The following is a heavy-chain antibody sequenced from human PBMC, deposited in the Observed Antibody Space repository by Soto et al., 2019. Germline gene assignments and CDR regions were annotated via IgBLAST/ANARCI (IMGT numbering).Heavy chain of an antibody. D-gene: IGHD2-2*01. Sequence: PGGSLRLSCAASGFIFSNYAMTWVRQPPGKGLEWVSGVTGNADRTYYADSVKGRFTIFRDNSKNTLYLQMNSLRAEDMAIYYCARDCSSSSCSVWKYWGQGVLVTVSS. V-gene: IGHV3-23*01. J-gene: IGHJ4*02. CDR2: VTGNADRT. CDR1: GFIFSNYA. CDR3: ARDCSSSSCSVWKY.